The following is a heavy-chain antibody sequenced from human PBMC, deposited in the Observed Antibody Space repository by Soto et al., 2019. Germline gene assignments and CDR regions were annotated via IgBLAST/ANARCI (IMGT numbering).Heavy chain of an antibody. D-gene: IGHD5-12*01. J-gene: IGHJ4*02. CDR2: MFYSGST. V-gene: IGHV4-31*03. Sequence: SETLSLTCTVSGASISSGRSYWSWIRQHPGKGLEWIGYMFYSGSTYYHPSLKSRVNISADTSKNQFSLRLTSVTPADTAVYYCARDNGYGHFDSWGQGTPVTVSP. CDR3: ARDNGYGHFDS. CDR1: GASISSGRSY.